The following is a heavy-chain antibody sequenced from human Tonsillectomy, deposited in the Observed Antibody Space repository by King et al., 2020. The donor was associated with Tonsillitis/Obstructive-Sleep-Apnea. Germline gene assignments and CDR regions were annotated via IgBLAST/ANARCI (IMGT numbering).Heavy chain of an antibody. CDR2: IYAAGST. CDR3: ARDGYCGGYCY. D-gene: IGHD2-21*01. CDR1: GFTVNSND. Sequence: VQLVESGGGLIQPGGSLRLSCAASGFTVNSNDMSWVRQAPGKGLEWVSGIYAAGSTYYADSVKGRFTISRDNSKNTVYFQMSSLRVEDTAVYYCARDGYCGGYCYWGQGTLVTVSS. J-gene: IGHJ4*02. V-gene: IGHV3-53*01.